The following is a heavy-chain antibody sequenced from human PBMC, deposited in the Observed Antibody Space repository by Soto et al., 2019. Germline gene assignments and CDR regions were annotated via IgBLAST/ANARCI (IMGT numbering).Heavy chain of an antibody. CDR2: IYYSGST. D-gene: IGHD1-20*01. CDR1: GGSISSNNYY. Sequence: PSETLSLTCTVSGGSISSNNYYWGWIRQPPGKGLEWIGSIYYSGSTYDNPSLKSRVTISVDTSKNQFSLKVSSVTAADTAVYYCARHPLERYNYSWYISWGRGTLVTVSS. V-gene: IGHV4-39*01. J-gene: IGHJ5*01. CDR3: ARHPLERYNYSWYIS.